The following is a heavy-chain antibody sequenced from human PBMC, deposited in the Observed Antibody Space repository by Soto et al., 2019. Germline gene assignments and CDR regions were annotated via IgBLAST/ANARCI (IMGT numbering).Heavy chain of an antibody. Sequence: QVQLVQSGAEVKKPGSSVKVSCKASGGTFSSYAISWVRQAPGQGLEWMGGIIPIFGTANYAQKFQGRVTTTADEYTSTAYMELSSLRSADTAVYSCARGLDGYMWTWLDPWGQGTLVTVSS. CDR2: IIPIFGTA. CDR1: GGTFSSYA. J-gene: IGHJ5*02. CDR3: ARGLDGYMWTWLDP. V-gene: IGHV1-69*12. D-gene: IGHD2-21*01.